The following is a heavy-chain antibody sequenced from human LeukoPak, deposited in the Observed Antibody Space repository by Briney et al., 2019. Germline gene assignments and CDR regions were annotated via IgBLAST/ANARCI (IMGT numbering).Heavy chain of an antibody. J-gene: IGHJ6*02. D-gene: IGHD6-6*01. V-gene: IGHV3-23*01. Sequence: GESLRLSCAASGFTFSTYAMSWVRQAPGNGLEWVSAISGSGGSTYYADSVKGRFTISRDNSKNTLYLQMNSLRAEDTAVYYCAKDQSRIYYGMDVWGQGTTVTVSS. CDR3: AKDQSRIYYGMDV. CDR2: ISGSGGST. CDR1: GFTFSTYA.